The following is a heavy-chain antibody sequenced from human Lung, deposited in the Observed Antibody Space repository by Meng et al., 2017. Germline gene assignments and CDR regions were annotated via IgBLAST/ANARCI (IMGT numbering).Heavy chain of an antibody. V-gene: IGHV6-1*01. CDR1: GDSVSSNSAA. J-gene: IGHJ4*02. Sequence: QVHLQQTGPGLVKPSQTPPITCAISGDSVSSNSAAWNLIRQSPSRGLEWLGRTYYRSKWYNGYAVSVRSRITINPDTSKNQFSLQLNSVTPEDTAVYYCARSQQWLDSWGQGTLVTVSS. CDR3: ARSQQWLDS. D-gene: IGHD6-19*01. CDR2: TYYRSKWYN.